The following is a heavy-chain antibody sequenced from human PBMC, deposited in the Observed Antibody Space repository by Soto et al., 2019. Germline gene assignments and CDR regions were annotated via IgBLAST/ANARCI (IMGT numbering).Heavy chain of an antibody. CDR3: VRENYYYGMDV. Sequence: EVQLVESGGGLVQPGGSLRLSCAASGFTVSTDWMYWVRQAPGKGLEWVSVIRSGGNTYYSDSVEGRFTISRDNSKNTLYLQMNSLRAEDTAVYYCVRENYYYGMDVWGQGTTVTVSS. CDR1: GFTVSTDW. CDR2: IRSGGNT. V-gene: IGHV3-66*01. J-gene: IGHJ6*02.